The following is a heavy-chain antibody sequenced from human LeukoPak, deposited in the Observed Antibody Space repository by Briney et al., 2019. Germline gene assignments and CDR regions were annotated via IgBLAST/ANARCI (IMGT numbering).Heavy chain of an antibody. J-gene: IGHJ6*02. CDR1: GYTFTSYG. CDR3: ARDKVRYDFWSGYSPDEYYYYGMDV. D-gene: IGHD3-3*01. V-gene: IGHV1-18*01. CDR2: ISAYNGNT. Sequence: GASVKVSCKASGYTFTSYGISWVRQATGQGLEGMGWISAYNGNTNYAQKLQGRVTMTTDTSTSTPYMELRSLISDDTAVYYCARDKVRYDFWSGYSPDEYYYYGMDVWGQGTTVTVSS.